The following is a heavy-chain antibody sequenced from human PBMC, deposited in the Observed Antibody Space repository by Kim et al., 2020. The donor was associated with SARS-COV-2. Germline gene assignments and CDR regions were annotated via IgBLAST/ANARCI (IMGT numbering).Heavy chain of an antibody. J-gene: IGHJ5*02. D-gene: IGHD2-21*02. CDR1: GVSVSSDDYY. V-gene: IGHV4-61*08. CDR3: ARVFGGGGDGQWLGDWFDP. CDR2: IYYSGNT. Sequence: SETLSLTCTVSGVSVSSDDYYWSWIRQPPGKGLEWIGYIYYSGNTNYNPSLKSRLTISIDTSKNQFSLKLTSVTTADTAVYYCARVFGGGGDGQWLGDWFDPWGQGTLVTVSS.